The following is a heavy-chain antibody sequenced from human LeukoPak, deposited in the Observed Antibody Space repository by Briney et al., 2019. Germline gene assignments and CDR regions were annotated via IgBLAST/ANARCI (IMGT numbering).Heavy chain of an antibody. V-gene: IGHV3-30*01. CDR2: ISYDGSNK. Sequence: GGSLRLSCAASGFTFSSYAMHWVRQAPGKGLEWVAVISYDGSNKYYADSVKGRFTISRDNSKNTLYLQMNSLRAEDTAVYYCARHAGYSSSYFDCWGQGTLVTVSS. CDR1: GFTFSSYA. D-gene: IGHD6-13*01. J-gene: IGHJ4*02. CDR3: ARHAGYSSSYFDC.